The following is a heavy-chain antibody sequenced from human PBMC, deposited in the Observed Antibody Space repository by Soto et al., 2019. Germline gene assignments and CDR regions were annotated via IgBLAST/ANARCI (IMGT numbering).Heavy chain of an antibody. V-gene: IGHV1-2*02. CDR2: INPNSDDT. J-gene: IGHJ4*01. Sequence: ASVKVSCKASGYIFTDYYIHWVRQAPGQGLEWMGWINPNSDDTRYAQKFRGRVTVTMDTSISTAYMDLSRLTSDDTAVYYCARDSAAGAGIGWDYWGQGTLVTV. CDR1: GYIFTDYY. D-gene: IGHD6-13*01. CDR3: ARDSAAGAGIGWDY.